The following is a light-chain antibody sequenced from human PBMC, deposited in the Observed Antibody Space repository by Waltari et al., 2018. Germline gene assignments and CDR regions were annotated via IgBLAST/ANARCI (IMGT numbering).Light chain of an antibody. CDR1: QNINSW. Sequence: DIQMTQSPSTLSASVGDRVTITCRASQNINSWLAWYQQKPGTAPKLLFYKASSLETGVPSRCSGSESGTEFTLTINSLQPDDFATYYCQQYNSYHIFTFGPGTKVEI. CDR3: QQYNSYHIFT. V-gene: IGKV1-5*03. CDR2: KAS. J-gene: IGKJ3*01.